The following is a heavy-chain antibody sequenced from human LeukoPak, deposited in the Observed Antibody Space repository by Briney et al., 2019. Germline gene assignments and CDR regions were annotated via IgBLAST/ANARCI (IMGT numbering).Heavy chain of an antibody. J-gene: IGHJ4*02. V-gene: IGHV3-9*01. CDR1: GFSFSTNP. CDR2: ISWNSGSI. CDR3: AKDEGYSSSWYLAY. Sequence: GGSLRLSCAASGFSFSTNPMSWVRQAPGKGLEWVSGISWNSGSIGYADSVKGRFTISRDNAKNSLYLQMNSLRAEDTALYYCAKDEGYSSSWYLAYWGQGTLVTVSS. D-gene: IGHD6-13*01.